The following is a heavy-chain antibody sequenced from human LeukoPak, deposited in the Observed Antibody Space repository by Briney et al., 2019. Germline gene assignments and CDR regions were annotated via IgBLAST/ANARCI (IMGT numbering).Heavy chain of an antibody. D-gene: IGHD1-1*01. CDR3: ASNWSDFDY. CDR1: GGSISSSTYY. Sequence: SETLSLTCSVSGGSISSSTYYWGWMRQPPGKGLEWFGSIFYPGSTYYNPSLKSRFTISVNRPKNQFSLKLSSVTAADTAVYYCASNWSDFDYWGQGILVTVSS. J-gene: IGHJ4*02. CDR2: IFYPGST. V-gene: IGHV4-39*07.